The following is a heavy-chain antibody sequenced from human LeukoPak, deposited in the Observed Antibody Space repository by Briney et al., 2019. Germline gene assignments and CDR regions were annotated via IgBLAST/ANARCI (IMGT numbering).Heavy chain of an antibody. CDR3: AKRRDLVGGSGDAFDI. Sequence: SETLSLTCTVSGGSISSGGSYWSWIRQPAGKGLEWIGRIYTSGSNYAPSLKSRVTMSLDTSKNQFSQKLSSVTAADTAVYYCAKRRDLVGGSGDAFDIWGPGTMVTVSS. V-gene: IGHV4-61*02. CDR2: IYTSGS. D-gene: IGHD3-16*01. CDR1: GGSISSGGSY. J-gene: IGHJ3*02.